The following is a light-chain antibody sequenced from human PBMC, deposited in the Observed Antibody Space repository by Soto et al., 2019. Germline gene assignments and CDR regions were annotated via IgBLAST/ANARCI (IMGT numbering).Light chain of an antibody. CDR3: QQYYSFPPT. V-gene: IGKV1D-8*01. J-gene: IGKJ1*01. CDR1: QGISSY. CDR2: AAS. Sequence: IQMTQSPSTLSASVGDRVTITCRASQGISSYLAWYQQKPGKAPELLIYAASTLQSGVPSRFSGSGSGTDFTLTISCLQSEDFATYYCQQYYSFPPTFGQGTKVDIK.